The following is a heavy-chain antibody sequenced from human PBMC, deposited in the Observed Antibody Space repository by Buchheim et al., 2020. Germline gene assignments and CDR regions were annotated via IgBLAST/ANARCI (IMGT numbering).Heavy chain of an antibody. CDR2: ISGSGGST. Sequence: EVQLLESWGGLVQPGGSLRLSCAASGFTFSSYAMSWVRQAPGKGLEWVLAISGSGGSTYYADSVKGRFTISRDNSKNTLYLQMNSLRAEDTAVYYCAKGRWVAVAEDGVTADYWGQGTL. CDR3: AKGRWVAVAEDGVTADY. J-gene: IGHJ4*02. V-gene: IGHV3-23*01. D-gene: IGHD6-19*01. CDR1: GFTFSSYA.